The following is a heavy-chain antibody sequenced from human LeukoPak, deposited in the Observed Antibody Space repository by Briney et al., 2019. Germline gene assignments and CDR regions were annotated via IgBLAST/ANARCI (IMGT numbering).Heavy chain of an antibody. J-gene: IGHJ4*02. V-gene: IGHV3-48*03. CDR3: ARVVDHDYGDYYLDY. Sequence: GSLRLSCAASGFTFSNYEMNWVRQAPGKGLEWVSYISSSGSTIYYADSVKGRFTISRDNSKNTLYLQMNSLRAEDTAVYYCARVVDHDYGDYYLDYWGQGTLVTVSS. D-gene: IGHD4-17*01. CDR1: GFTFSNYE. CDR2: ISSSGSTI.